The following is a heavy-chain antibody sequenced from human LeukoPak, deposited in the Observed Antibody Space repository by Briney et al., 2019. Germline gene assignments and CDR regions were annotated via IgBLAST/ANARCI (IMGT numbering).Heavy chain of an antibody. D-gene: IGHD3-22*01. CDR2: ISGSGGST. J-gene: IGHJ4*02. Sequence: GGSLRLSCAASGFTFSSYAMSWVRQAPGKGLEWVSDISGSGGSTYYADSVKGRFAITRDNSKNTLYLQLNGLRAEDTAGYYCAKDLTGAVVVIWYYFDFWGQGTLVTVSS. V-gene: IGHV3-23*01. CDR3: AKDLTGAVVVIWYYFDF. CDR1: GFTFSSYA.